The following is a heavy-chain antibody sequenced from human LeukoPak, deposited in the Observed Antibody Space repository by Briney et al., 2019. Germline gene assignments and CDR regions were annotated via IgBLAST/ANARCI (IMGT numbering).Heavy chain of an antibody. J-gene: IGHJ3*02. Sequence: PSDTLSLTCAVSGYSISNSNSWGWIRQPPGEGLEWIGYIYYNGGIYYNPSLKSRVTMSVDTSKNQFSLNLTSVTAVDTAVYYCARWLRFDSAFDIWGQGTMVTVSS. CDR1: GYSISNSNS. D-gene: IGHD5-12*01. CDR2: IYYNGGI. V-gene: IGHV4-28*05. CDR3: ARWLRFDSAFDI.